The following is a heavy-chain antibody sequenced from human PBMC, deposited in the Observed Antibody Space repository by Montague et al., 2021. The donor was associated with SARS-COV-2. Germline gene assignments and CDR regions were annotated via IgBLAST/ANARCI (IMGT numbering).Heavy chain of an antibody. CDR1: GGSISSSSHY. J-gene: IGHJ4*02. CDR2: MHDSGTA. CDR3: TRLPRGSGTWGYFDY. Sequence: SETLSLTCTVSGGSISSSSHYWNWMRQTPGKGLEWIGYMHDSGTANYNPSLRSRVTLMVDASRNQFSLELSSVTAADTAMYYCTRLPRGSGTWGYFDYWAQGTLVTVSS. D-gene: IGHD3-10*01. V-gene: IGHV4-61*05.